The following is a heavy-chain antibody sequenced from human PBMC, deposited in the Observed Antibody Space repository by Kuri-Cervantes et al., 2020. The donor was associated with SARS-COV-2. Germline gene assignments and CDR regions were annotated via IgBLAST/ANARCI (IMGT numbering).Heavy chain of an antibody. V-gene: IGHV4-34*01. J-gene: IGHJ5*02. CDR2: IKHSGST. CDR3: ARGFEDCSSTSCYPGGFDP. CDR1: GGSFSGYY. D-gene: IGHD2-2*01. Sequence: SETLSLTCAVYGGSFSGYYWSWIRQPPGKGLEWIGEIKHSGSTNYNPSLKSRVTISVDTSKNQFSLTLSSVTAADTAVYYCARGFEDCSSTSCYPGGFDPWGQGTLVTVSS.